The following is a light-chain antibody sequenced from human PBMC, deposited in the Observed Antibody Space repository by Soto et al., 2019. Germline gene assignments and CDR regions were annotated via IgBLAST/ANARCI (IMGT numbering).Light chain of an antibody. CDR2: DAS. V-gene: IGKV3-11*01. CDR1: QSVSSY. Sequence: EIMLTQSPATLSLSPGERATLSCRASQSVSSYLAWYQQKPGQAPRLLIYDASNRTTGIPARFSGSGSGTDFTLTIRSLEPEDFAFYYCQQRSNWPLTFGGGTQVEIK. CDR3: QQRSNWPLT. J-gene: IGKJ4*01.